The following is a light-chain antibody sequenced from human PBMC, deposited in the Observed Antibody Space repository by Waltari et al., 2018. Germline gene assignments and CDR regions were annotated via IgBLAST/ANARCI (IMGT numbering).Light chain of an antibody. J-gene: IGKJ1*01. Sequence: EIVLTQSPGTLSLSPGDRATLSCRTSQSVGMYLAWYQQKPGQAPRLLMYDASSRATGIPDRFSGSGAGTDFSLTISRLEPEEFAVYYCQKYGRLPATFGQGTRVEIK. V-gene: IGKV3-20*01. CDR1: QSVGMY. CDR3: QKYGRLPAT. CDR2: DAS.